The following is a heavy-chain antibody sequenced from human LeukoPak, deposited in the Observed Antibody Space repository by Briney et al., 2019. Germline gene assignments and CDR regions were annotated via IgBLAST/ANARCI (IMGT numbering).Heavy chain of an antibody. V-gene: IGHV3-23*01. J-gene: IGHJ4*02. Sequence: GGSLRLSCAASGFTFSSYAMSWVRQAPGKGLEWVSAISGSGGSAYYADSVKGRFTISRDNSKNTLYLQMNSLRAEDTAVYYCAKFLSRRFGESTDYWGQGTLVTVSS. CDR3: AKFLSRRFGESTDY. CDR2: ISGSGGSA. D-gene: IGHD3-10*01. CDR1: GFTFSSYA.